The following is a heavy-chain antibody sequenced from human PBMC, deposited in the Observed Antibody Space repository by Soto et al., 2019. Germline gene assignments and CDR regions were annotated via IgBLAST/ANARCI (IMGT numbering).Heavy chain of an antibody. D-gene: IGHD2-2*02. J-gene: IGHJ4*02. CDR1: GFTFNTYA. V-gene: IGHV3-23*01. CDR3: ARGLGFCNNIGCYIWFDY. Sequence: ESGGGLVQPGGSLRLSCAASGFTFNTYAMSWVRQAPGKGLEWVSVISASGTTSYYADSVKGRFTISRDNSENTLFLQMHSLRAEDTAVYYCARGLGFCNNIGCYIWFDYWGQGTLVTVSS. CDR2: ISASGTTS.